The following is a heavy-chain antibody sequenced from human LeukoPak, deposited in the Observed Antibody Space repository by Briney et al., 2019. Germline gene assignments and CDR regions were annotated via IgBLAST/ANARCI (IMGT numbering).Heavy chain of an antibody. CDR2: IHHSGGI. D-gene: IGHD3-22*01. CDR3: ARGYYYDGPGDY. CDR1: GDSISSDIW. Sequence: SETLSLTCAVSGDSISSDIWWNWVRQPPGKGLEWIGEIHHSGGINYNPSLKSRVTISVDTSKNQFSLKLSSVTAADTAVYYCARGYYYDGPGDYWGQGTLVTVSS. J-gene: IGHJ4*02. V-gene: IGHV4-4*02.